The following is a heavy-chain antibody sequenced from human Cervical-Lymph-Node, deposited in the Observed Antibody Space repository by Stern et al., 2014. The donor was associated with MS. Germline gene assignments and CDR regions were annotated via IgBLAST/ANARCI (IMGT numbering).Heavy chain of an antibody. J-gene: IGHJ4*02. CDR1: GLSFRFYA. CDR2: ISSNGDST. Sequence: EVQLVESGGGLVQPGGSLTVSCSASGLSFRFYAMHWVRQAPGKGLEYVSAISSNGDSTYYADSVKGRFTISRDNSKNTLYLQMSSLRPEDTGLYYCETFGELWDYWGQGTMVTVSA. V-gene: IGHV3-64D*06. CDR3: ETFGELWDY. D-gene: IGHD3-10*01.